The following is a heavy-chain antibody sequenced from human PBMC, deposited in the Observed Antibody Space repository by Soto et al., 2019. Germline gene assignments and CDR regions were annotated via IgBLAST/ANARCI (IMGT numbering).Heavy chain of an antibody. J-gene: IGHJ4*02. D-gene: IGHD4-17*01. Sequence: LSLTCTISGGSVTNSSYYWGWIRQSPGKGLEWIGSVYYRGRSYSKSSVKSRVTISVDTSKNRFSLSLNSVTASDTAVYFCVSQRTTVPTQAYFDYWGPGALVTVSS. CDR1: GGSVTNSSYY. CDR3: VSQRTTVPTQAYFDY. V-gene: IGHV4-39*01. CDR2: VYYRGRS.